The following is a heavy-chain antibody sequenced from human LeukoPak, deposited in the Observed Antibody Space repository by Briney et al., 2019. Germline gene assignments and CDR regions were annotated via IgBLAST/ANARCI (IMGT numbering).Heavy chain of an antibody. CDR2: IYYTGST. J-gene: IGHJ4*02. CDR3: VRGIAAAGLYFDY. V-gene: IGHV4-59*01. Sequence: TSETLSLTCTVSGGSISSYDWSWIRQPPGKGLEWMGYIYYTGSTKYNPSLKSRVTISVDTSKNQFSLKLRSVTAADKAVYYFVRGIAAAGLYFDYWGQGTLVTVSS. CDR1: GGSISSYD. D-gene: IGHD6-13*01.